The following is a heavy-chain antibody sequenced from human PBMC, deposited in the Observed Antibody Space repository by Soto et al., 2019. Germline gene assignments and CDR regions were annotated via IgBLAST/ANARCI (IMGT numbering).Heavy chain of an antibody. CDR3: ARRGSAIFDY. V-gene: IGHV3-74*01. CDR1: GFTFSSYW. CDR2: INSDGSSA. J-gene: IGHJ4*02. Sequence: EVQLVESGGGLVQPGGCLRLSCAASGFTFSSYWMHWVRQARGKGLVWVSRINSDGSSASYADSVKGRFTISRDNAKKTLYLQMNSLRAEDTAVYYCARRGSAIFDYWGQGTLVTVSS. D-gene: IGHD3-16*01.